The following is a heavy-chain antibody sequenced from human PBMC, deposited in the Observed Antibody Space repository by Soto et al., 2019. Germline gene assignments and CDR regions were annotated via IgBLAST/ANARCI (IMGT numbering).Heavy chain of an antibody. CDR2: ISSSSSYI. D-gene: IGHD4-17*01. Sequence: EVQLVESGGGLVKPGGSLRLSCAASGFTFSSYSMNWVRQAPGKGLEWVSSISSSSSYIYYADSVKGRFTISRDNAKNSLYLQMNSLRAEDTAVYYCARDSFGTVTPSDIWGQGTMVTVSS. J-gene: IGHJ3*02. CDR3: ARDSFGTVTPSDI. CDR1: GFTFSSYS. V-gene: IGHV3-21*01.